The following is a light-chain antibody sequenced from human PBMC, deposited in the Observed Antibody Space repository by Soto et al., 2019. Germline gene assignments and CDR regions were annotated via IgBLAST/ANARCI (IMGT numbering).Light chain of an antibody. CDR1: QSLLHTDGKTY. Sequence: DVVMTQTPLSLSVTPGQPASISCKSSQSLLHTDGKTYLYWYLQKPGHPPQLLIYEVFNRFSGVPDRFSGSGSGTVFTLKISRVEAEDVGTYYCMQTIQPLLTFGGGTKVEI. J-gene: IGKJ4*01. CDR2: EVF. V-gene: IGKV2D-29*01. CDR3: MQTIQPLLT.